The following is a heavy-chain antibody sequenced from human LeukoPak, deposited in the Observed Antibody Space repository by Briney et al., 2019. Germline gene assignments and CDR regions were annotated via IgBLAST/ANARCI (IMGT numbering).Heavy chain of an antibody. Sequence: GESLKISGKGSGYSFTSYWIGWVRQMPGKGLEWMGIIYPGDSDTRYSPSFQGQVTISADKSISTAYLQWSSLKASDTAMYYCARTYYYDSSGYSTPFDYWGQGTLVTVSS. CDR3: ARTYYYDSSGYSTPFDY. D-gene: IGHD3-22*01. CDR2: IYPGDSDT. J-gene: IGHJ4*02. CDR1: GYSFTSYW. V-gene: IGHV5-51*01.